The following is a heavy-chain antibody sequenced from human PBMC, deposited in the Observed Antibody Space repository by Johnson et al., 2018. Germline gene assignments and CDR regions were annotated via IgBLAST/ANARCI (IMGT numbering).Heavy chain of an antibody. CDR2: ISGEGSNI. J-gene: IGHJ6*03. D-gene: IGHD6-13*01. Sequence: QVQLVQSGGGLVKXGGSXRLXCAASGFTFSDYYMSWVRQAPGKGLEWLSYISGEGSNINYRDSAEGRLTISRDNAKNSLYPQVDSLRAEDTAVYYCARLQQLAYYYMDVWGKGTTVTVSS. V-gene: IGHV3-11*01. CDR3: ARLQQLAYYYMDV. CDR1: GFTFSDYY.